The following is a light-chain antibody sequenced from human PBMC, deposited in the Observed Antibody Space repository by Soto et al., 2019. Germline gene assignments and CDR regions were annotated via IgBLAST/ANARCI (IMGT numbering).Light chain of an antibody. J-gene: IGKJ3*01. V-gene: IGKV1-39*01. Sequence: DVQMTQSPSSLSASIVGRFIITFLTSQSVSTFLNWYRHKPGEAPRLLIYTASTLHGGVPSRFSGSGSGTEFTLTIGSLQPEDFATYYCQESYSSPFTIGPGTKVDIK. CDR3: QESYSSPFT. CDR2: TAS. CDR1: QSVSTF.